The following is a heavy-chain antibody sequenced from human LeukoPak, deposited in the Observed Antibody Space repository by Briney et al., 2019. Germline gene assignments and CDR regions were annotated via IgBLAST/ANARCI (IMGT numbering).Heavy chain of an antibody. Sequence: GGSLRLSCAASGFTLSNYAMHWVRQAPGKGLEWVAVTSYVGSNEYSADSVKGRLTISRDNSKNTVYLRMNSLRAEDTAVYYCARQDIAAAATFDYWGQGTLVTVSS. V-gene: IGHV3-30*04. J-gene: IGHJ4*02. CDR3: ARQDIAAAATFDY. CDR2: TSYVGSNE. D-gene: IGHD6-13*01. CDR1: GFTLSNYA.